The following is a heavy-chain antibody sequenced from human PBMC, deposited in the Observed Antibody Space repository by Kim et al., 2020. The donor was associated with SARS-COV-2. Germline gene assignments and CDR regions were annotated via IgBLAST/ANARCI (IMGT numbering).Heavy chain of an antibody. CDR3: ARVGRYYYGSGPFDY. J-gene: IGHJ4*02. Sequence: GGSLRLSCAASGFTFSSYWMSWVRQAPGKGLEWVANIKQDGSEKYYVDSVKGRFTISRDNAKNSLYLQMNSLRAEDTAVYYCARVGRYYYGSGPFDYWGQGTLVTVSS. CDR2: IKQDGSEK. V-gene: IGHV3-7*03. D-gene: IGHD3-10*01. CDR1: GFTFSSYW.